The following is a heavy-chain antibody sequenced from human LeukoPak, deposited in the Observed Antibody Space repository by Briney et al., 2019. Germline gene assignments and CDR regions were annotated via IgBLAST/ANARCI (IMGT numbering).Heavy chain of an antibody. Sequence: PGGSLRLSCAASEFTFSSYAMSWVRQAPGKGLEWVSGISGSGSSTYYADSVKGRFTISRDNSKNTLYLQMNSLRGEDTAVYYCAKDVDSSSQRTNFDYWGQGTLVTVSS. J-gene: IGHJ4*02. CDR2: ISGSGSST. CDR3: AKDVDSSSQRTNFDY. D-gene: IGHD6-13*01. CDR1: EFTFSSYA. V-gene: IGHV3-23*01.